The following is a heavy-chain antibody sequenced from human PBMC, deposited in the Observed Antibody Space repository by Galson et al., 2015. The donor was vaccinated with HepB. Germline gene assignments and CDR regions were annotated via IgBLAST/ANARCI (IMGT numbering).Heavy chain of an antibody. Sequence: QSGAEVKKPGESLRISCKASGYSFMNHWISWARQVPGKGLEWMGRIDPSDSYTNYSPSSQGHVTISADKSITTTYLQWSSLKASDTAMYYCARHPLMYGYNFRHWYFDLWGRGTLVTVSS. CDR1: GYSFMNHW. CDR2: IDPSDSYT. J-gene: IGHJ2*01. D-gene: IGHD5-24*01. V-gene: IGHV5-10-1*01. CDR3: ARHPLMYGYNFRHWYFDL.